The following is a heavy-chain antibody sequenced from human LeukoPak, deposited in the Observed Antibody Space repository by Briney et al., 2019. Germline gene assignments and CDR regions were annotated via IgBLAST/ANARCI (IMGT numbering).Heavy chain of an antibody. CDR3: QSRYLEWLLDY. V-gene: IGHV4-39*01. J-gene: IGHJ4*02. CDR1: GGSFSGYY. Sequence: SETLSLTCAVYGGSFSGYYWGWIRQPPGKGLEWIGSIYYSGNIYYNPSLKSRVTIFVDTSKNQFSLKLSSVTAADTAVYYCQSRYLEWLLDYWGQGTLVTVSS. CDR2: IYYSGNI. D-gene: IGHD3-3*01.